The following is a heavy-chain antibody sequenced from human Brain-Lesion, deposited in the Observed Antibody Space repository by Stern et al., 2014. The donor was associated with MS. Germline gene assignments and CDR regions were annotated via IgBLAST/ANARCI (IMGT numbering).Heavy chain of an antibody. CDR3: ARGRVVPGFQYYATDV. CDR1: GGSISSGGYY. D-gene: IGHD2-2*01. CDR2: IFNSGST. Sequence: QVQLVQSGPGLVKPSQTLSLSCTVSGGSISSGGYYWSWIRQPAGKGLEWIGRIFNSGSTSYNPSLQSRVTIPIDPSKTQFSLRLTPMTAADTAVYYCARGRVVPGFQYYATDVWGQGTTVIVSS. J-gene: IGHJ6*02. V-gene: IGHV4-61*02.